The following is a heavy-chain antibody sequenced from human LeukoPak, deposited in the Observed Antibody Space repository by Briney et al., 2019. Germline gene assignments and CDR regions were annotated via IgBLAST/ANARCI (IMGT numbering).Heavy chain of an antibody. CDR3: ANPPTVTSLHY. V-gene: IGHV3-23*01. J-gene: IGHJ4*02. CDR2: ISGSGGST. Sequence: GGSLRLSCAASGFTFSSYTMSWVRQAPGKGLEWVPAISGSGGSTYYADSVKGRFTISRDNSKNTLYLQMNSLRAEDTAIYYCANPPTVTSLHYWGQGTLVTVSS. CDR1: GFTFSSYT. D-gene: IGHD4-11*01.